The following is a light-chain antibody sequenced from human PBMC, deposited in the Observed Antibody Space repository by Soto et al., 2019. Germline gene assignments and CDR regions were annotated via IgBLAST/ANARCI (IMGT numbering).Light chain of an antibody. CDR2: SNN. CDR1: NSNIGRNT. J-gene: IGLJ3*02. CDR3: AAWDESPNVPV. Sequence: QSVLTQPPSASGTPGQRVTISCSGSNSNIGRNTVNWYQQLPGAAPSLLIYSNNQRPSGVPDRFSGSKSGTSPSLAISGLQPEDEAAYYCAAWDESPNVPVFGGGTKLTVL. V-gene: IGLV1-44*01.